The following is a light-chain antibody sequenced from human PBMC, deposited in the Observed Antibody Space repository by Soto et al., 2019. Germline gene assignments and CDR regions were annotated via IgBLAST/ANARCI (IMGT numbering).Light chain of an antibody. CDR3: CSYAGSSTLV. CDR1: SGSIANNY. J-gene: IGLJ2*01. Sequence: LTQPHSVSESPGKTLSISCTRSSGSIANNYVQWYQQHPGKAPKLMIYEGSKRPSGVSNRFSGSKSGNTASLTISGLQAEDEADYYCCSYAGSSTLVFGGGTKLTVL. V-gene: IGLV2-23*01. CDR2: EGS.